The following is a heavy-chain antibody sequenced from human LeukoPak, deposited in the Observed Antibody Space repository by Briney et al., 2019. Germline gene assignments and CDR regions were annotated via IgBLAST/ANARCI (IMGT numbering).Heavy chain of an antibody. Sequence: SETLSLTCTVSGVSLSSGRYDWRWIRQPPGKGLEWIVYIYCNGSTNYNPSLKSRVTISEDTSKIQFSLKLNSVTAADTAVYYCESYLIKYRAFDYWGQGTLVTVSS. CDR1: GVSLSSGRYD. CDR3: ESYLIKYRAFDY. J-gene: IGHJ4*02. V-gene: IGHV4-61*01. D-gene: IGHD5-12*01. CDR2: IYCNGST.